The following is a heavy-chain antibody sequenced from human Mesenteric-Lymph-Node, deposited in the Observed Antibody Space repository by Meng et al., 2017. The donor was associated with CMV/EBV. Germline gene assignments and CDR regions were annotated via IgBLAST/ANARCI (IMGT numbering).Heavy chain of an antibody. D-gene: IGHD3-22*01. J-gene: IGHJ4*02. CDR3: ARDPYYYDSSGFR. CDR1: GFTFSSYW. Sequence: GESLKISCAASGFTFSSYWMSWVRQAPGKGLEWVANIKQDGSEKYYVDSVKGRFTISRDNAKDSLYLQMNSLRADDTAVYYCARDPYYYDSSGFRWGQGTLVTVSS. V-gene: IGHV3-7*01. CDR2: IKQDGSEK.